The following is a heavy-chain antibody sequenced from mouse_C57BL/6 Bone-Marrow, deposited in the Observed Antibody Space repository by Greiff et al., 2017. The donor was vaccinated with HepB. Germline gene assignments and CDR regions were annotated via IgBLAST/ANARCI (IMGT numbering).Heavy chain of an antibody. CDR3: ARSLYDYDPYYDY. D-gene: IGHD2-4*01. CDR1: GFTFTDYY. Sequence: EVKLVESGGGLVQPGGSLSLSCAASGFTFTDYYMSWVRQPPGKALEWLGFIRNKANGYTTEYSASVKGRFTISRDNSQSILYLQMNALRAEDSATYYCARSLYDYDPYYDYWGQGTTLTVSS. V-gene: IGHV7-3*01. J-gene: IGHJ2*01. CDR2: IRNKANGYTT.